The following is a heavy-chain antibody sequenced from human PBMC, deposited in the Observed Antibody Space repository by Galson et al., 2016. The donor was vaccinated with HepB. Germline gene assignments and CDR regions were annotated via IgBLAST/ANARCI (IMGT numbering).Heavy chain of an antibody. D-gene: IGHD2-2*01. CDR3: SRDRAFQLGMDV. J-gene: IGHJ6*04. V-gene: IGHV4-61*02. Sequence: TLSLTCTVSGGSISSGSDSWGWIRQPAGKGLEWIGRINAKGSTSYNPSLRSRVTISVDTSKNEFSLRLSTVIAADTAVYYCSRDRAFQLGMDVWGKGTPVTFSS. CDR2: INAKGST. CDR1: GGSISSGSDS.